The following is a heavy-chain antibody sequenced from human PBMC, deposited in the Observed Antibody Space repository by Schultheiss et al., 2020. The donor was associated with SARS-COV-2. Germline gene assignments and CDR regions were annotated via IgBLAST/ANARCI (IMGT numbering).Heavy chain of an antibody. CDR1: GFTFGDYA. J-gene: IGHJ4*02. CDR2: IYSGGST. V-gene: IGHV3-23*03. D-gene: IGHD4-23*01. CDR3: AKDRHGGNSGLFDY. Sequence: GGSLRLSCTASGFTFGDYAMSWVRQAPGKGLEWVSVIYSGGSTYYADSVKGRFTISRDNSKNTLYLQMNSLRAEDTAVYYCAKDRHGGNSGLFDYWGQGTLVTVSS.